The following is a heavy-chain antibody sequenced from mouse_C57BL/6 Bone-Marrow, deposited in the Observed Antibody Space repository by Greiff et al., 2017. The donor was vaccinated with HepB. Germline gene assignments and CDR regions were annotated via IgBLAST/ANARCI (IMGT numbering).Heavy chain of an antibody. J-gene: IGHJ4*01. V-gene: IGHV1-82*01. D-gene: IGHD2-2*01. CDR2: IYPGDGDT. CDR1: GYAFSSSW. Sequence: VQLQQPGAELVKPGASVKMSCKASGYAFSSSWMNWVKQRPGKGLEWIGRIYPGDGDTNYNGKFKGKATLTADKSSSTAYMQLSSLTSEDSAVYFCASPYGYDGGYAMDYWGQGTSVTVSS. CDR3: ASPYGYDGGYAMDY.